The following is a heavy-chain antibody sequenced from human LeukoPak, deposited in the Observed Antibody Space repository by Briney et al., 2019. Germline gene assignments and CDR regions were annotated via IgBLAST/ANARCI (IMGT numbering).Heavy chain of an antibody. D-gene: IGHD2-2*01. CDR3: ARGGHCSSTSCYRSEFDP. CDR1: GYTFTSYD. V-gene: IGHV1-8*03. Sequence: ASVKVSCKASGYTFTSYDINWVRQAPGQGLEWMGWMNPNSGNTGYAQKFQGRVTITRNTSISTAYMELSSLRSEDTAVYYCARGGHCSSTSCYRSEFDPWGQGTLVTVSS. CDR2: MNPNSGNT. J-gene: IGHJ5*02.